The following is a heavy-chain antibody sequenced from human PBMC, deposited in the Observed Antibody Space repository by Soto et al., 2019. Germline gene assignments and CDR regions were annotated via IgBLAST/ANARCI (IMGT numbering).Heavy chain of an antibody. D-gene: IGHD6-13*01. Sequence: GGSLRLSCAASGFTFSSYAMSRVRQAPGKGLEWVSAISGSGGSTYYADSVKGRFTISRDNSKNTLYLQMNSLRAEDTAVYYCAKDWSSYIAAAGKGPTADYWGQGTLVTVSS. V-gene: IGHV3-23*01. CDR2: ISGSGGST. J-gene: IGHJ4*02. CDR3: AKDWSSYIAAAGKGPTADY. CDR1: GFTFSSYA.